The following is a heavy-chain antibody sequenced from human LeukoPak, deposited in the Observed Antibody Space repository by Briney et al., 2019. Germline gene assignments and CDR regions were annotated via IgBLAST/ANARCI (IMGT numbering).Heavy chain of an antibody. Sequence: GGSLRLSCAASGFTFSSYAMSWVGQAPGKGLEGVSVMTRTGTTYYADSVKGRFTISRDNSKNTLYLQMNSLRAEDTAVYSCAKDAVAPGSGGDYFDYWGQGTLVTVSS. V-gene: IGHV3-23*01. D-gene: IGHD3-10*01. CDR1: GFTFSSYA. CDR3: AKDAVAPGSGGDYFDY. J-gene: IGHJ4*02. CDR2: MTRTGTT.